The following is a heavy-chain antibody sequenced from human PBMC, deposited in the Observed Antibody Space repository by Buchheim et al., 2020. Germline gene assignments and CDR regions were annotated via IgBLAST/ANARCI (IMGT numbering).Heavy chain of an antibody. V-gene: IGHV3-48*02. D-gene: IGHD2-2*01. Sequence: EVQLVESGGGLVQPGGSLRLSCAASGFTFSSYSMNWVRQAPGKGLEWVSYISSSSSTIYYADSVKGRFTISRDNAKNSLYLQMNSLRDEDTAVYYCAREAAGDIVLVPAAILPDQDHPPDYFDYWGQGTL. J-gene: IGHJ4*02. CDR2: ISSSSSTI. CDR1: GFTFSSYS. CDR3: AREAAGDIVLVPAAILPDQDHPPDYFDY.